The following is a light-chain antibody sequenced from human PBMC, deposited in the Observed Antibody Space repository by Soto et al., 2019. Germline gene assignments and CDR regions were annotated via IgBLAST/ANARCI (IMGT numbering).Light chain of an antibody. CDR3: QRYDTSKT. V-gene: IGKV3-20*01. J-gene: IGKJ1*01. Sequence: NVLTQSPGTLSLSPGERATLSCRASHSVSGNYLAWYQQKPGQAPRLLIYNVFIRATGIPDKFSGSGSGTDFTLTISRLEPEDVAVYYCQRYDTSKTFGQGTKVEIK. CDR2: NVF. CDR1: HSVSGNY.